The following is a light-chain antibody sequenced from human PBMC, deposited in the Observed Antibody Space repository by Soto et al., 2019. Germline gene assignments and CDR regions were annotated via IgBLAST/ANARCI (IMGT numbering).Light chain of an antibody. J-gene: IGKJ2*01. CDR2: GAS. Sequence: EIVLTQSPGTLSLSPGERATLSCRASQSISSSYLAWYQQKPGQAPRLLIYGASRRATGIPDRFSGRESGTDFTLTITTLEPEDSAVYFCQQYASSLYTFGQGTKVDIK. CDR3: QQYASSLYT. CDR1: QSISSSY. V-gene: IGKV3-20*01.